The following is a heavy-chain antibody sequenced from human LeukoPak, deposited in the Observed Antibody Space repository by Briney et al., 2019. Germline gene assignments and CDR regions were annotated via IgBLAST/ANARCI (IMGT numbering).Heavy chain of an antibody. V-gene: IGHV4-31*03. J-gene: IGHJ5*02. CDR2: IYYSGST. CDR1: GGSISSDGYY. D-gene: IGHD2-15*01. CDR3: ASRWGYCSGGSCSSYSWFDP. Sequence: PSQTLSLTCTVSGGSISSDGYYWSWIRHYPGKGLEWIGYIYYSGSTYYNPSLKSRVTISVDTSKNQFSLKLSSVTAADTAVYYCASRWGYCSGGSCSSYSWFDPWGQGTLVTVSS.